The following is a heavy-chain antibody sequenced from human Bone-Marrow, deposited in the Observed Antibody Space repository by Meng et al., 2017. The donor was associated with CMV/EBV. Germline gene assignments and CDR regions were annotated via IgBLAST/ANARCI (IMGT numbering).Heavy chain of an antibody. CDR3: ATDEEGVARFGNWRDS. D-gene: IGHD3-10*01. CDR2: IIPIFGTT. V-gene: IGHV1-69*13. Sequence: SVKVSCKASGCTFSNYGINWVRQAPGQGLEWMGGIIPIFGTTKYAEKFQGRVTITSDESTSTTYMELSSLRSDDTAIYYCATDEEGVARFGNWRDSWGQGTLVTVSS. CDR1: GCTFSNYG. J-gene: IGHJ5*01.